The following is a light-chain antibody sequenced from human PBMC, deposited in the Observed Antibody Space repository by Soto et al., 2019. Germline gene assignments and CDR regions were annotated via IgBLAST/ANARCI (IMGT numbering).Light chain of an antibody. J-gene: IGKJ3*01. CDR3: QQYNNWTPGT. Sequence: ETVMTQSPATLSVSPGERATLSCRASQSVSSNLAWYQQKPGQAPRLLIYGASTRATGIPARFSGSGSGTQFTLTISSLQSEDFAVYYCQQYNNWTPGTFGPGTKVDIK. CDR1: QSVSSN. V-gene: IGKV3-15*01. CDR2: GAS.